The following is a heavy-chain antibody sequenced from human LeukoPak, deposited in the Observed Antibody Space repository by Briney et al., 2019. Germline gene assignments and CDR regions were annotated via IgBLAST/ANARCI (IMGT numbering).Heavy chain of an antibody. D-gene: IGHD2-2*02. V-gene: IGHV3-53*01. CDR1: GFTVSSNY. CDR2: IYSGGST. CDR3: AKGPGIVVVPAAIGFDY. J-gene: IGHJ4*02. Sequence: GGSLRLSCAASGFTVSSNYMSWVRQAPGKGLEWVSVIYSGGSTYYADSVKGRFTISRDNSKNTLYLQMNSLRAEDTAVYYCAKGPGIVVVPAAIGFDYWGQGTLVTVSS.